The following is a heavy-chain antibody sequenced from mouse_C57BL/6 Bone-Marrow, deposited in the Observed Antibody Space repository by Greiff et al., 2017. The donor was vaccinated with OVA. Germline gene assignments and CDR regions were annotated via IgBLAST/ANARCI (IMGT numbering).Heavy chain of an antibody. CDR1: GFTFSSYA. CDR3: AREGDYYGSSLDY. V-gene: IGHV5-4*01. CDR2: ISDGGGYT. J-gene: IGHJ2*01. Sequence: EVQLVESGGGLVKPGGSLKLSCAASGFTFSSYAMSWVRQTPEKRLEWVATISDGGGYTYYPDNVKGRFTISRDNAKNNLYPQMSHLKSEDTAMYYCAREGDYYGSSLDYWGQGTTLTVSS. D-gene: IGHD1-1*01.